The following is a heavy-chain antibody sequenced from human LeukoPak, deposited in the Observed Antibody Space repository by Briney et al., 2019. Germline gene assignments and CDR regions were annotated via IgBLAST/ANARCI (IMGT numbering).Heavy chain of an antibody. J-gene: IGHJ4*02. D-gene: IGHD4-17*01. CDR1: GFIFGNYR. V-gene: IGHV3-74*01. Sequence: GGSLRLSCATSGFIFGNYRMHWVRQAPGKGLVWVSRINSDGSGTDYAESVKGRFTISRDNAKNTLYLHMSSLRVEDTAVYYCARDEYDYGDSYYFDYWGQGTLVTVSS. CDR2: INSDGSGT. CDR3: ARDEYDYGDSYYFDY.